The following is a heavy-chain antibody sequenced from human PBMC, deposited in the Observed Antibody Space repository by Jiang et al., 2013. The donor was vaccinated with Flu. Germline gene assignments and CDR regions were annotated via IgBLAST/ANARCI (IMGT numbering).Heavy chain of an antibody. CDR3: ASGRWPQPDY. Sequence: PGLVKPSETLSLTCTVSGGSISSHYWSWIRQPPGKGLEWIGYIYYSGSTNYNPSLKSRVAISLDTSKNLFSLKLTSVTAADTAVYYCASGRWPQPDYWGQGTLVTVSS. CDR2: IYYSGST. J-gene: IGHJ4*02. V-gene: IGHV4-59*11. CDR1: GGSISSHY. D-gene: IGHD5-24*01.